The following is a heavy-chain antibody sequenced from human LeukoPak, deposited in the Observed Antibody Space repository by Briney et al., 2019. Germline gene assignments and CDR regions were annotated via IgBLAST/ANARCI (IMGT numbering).Heavy chain of an antibody. V-gene: IGHV4-61*02. CDR1: GGSISSGSYY. CDR3: ARQEGPLTYYYGSAQWDYYYMDV. J-gene: IGHJ6*03. D-gene: IGHD3-10*01. Sequence: SQTLSLTCTVSGGSISSGSYYWSWIRQPAGKGLEWIGRIYTSGSTNYNPSLKSRVTISVDTPKNQFSLKLSSVTAADTAVYYCARQEGPLTYYYGSAQWDYYYMDVWGKGTTVTVSS. CDR2: IYTSGST.